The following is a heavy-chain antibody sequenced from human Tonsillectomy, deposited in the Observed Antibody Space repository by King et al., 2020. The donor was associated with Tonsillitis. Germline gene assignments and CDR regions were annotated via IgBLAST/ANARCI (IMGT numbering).Heavy chain of an antibody. J-gene: IGHJ4*02. CDR2: ISGRGCSI. CDR3: AKDWDDFWSGYYMGY. V-gene: IGHV3-23*04. CDR1: GFTCSSYA. D-gene: IGHD3-3*01. Sequence: VQLVESGGGLVQPGGSLRLSCAASGFTCSSYAMSWVRQAPGKGLEWVSAISGRGCSIYYADSVKGRLTISRDNSKNTVYLQMNSLRAEDTAVYYCAKDWDDFWSGYYMGYWGQGTLVTVSS.